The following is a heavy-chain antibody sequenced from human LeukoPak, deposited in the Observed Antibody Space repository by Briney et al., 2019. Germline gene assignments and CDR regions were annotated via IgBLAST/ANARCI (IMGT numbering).Heavy chain of an antibody. CDR1: GYTCTSYG. D-gene: IGHD6-6*01. Sequence: ASVKVSCMGSGYTCTSYGISWVREAPGQGLEWMGWISAYNGNTNYAQKLQGRVPMTTDTSTSTAYMELRSLRSDDTAVYYCARDREGLAPFVYWRQGTLVTVSS. CDR2: ISAYNGNT. V-gene: IGHV1-18*01. J-gene: IGHJ4*02. CDR3: ARDREGLAPFVY.